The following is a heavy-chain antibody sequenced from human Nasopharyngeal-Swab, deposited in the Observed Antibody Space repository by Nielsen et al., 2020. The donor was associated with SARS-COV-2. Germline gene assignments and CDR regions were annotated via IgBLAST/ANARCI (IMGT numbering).Heavy chain of an antibody. D-gene: IGHD6-19*01. CDR2: IYPRDSDT. V-gene: IGHV5-51*01. CDR3: ARLHFASGPFDY. Sequence: KVSCKGSGHSFTSYWIAWVRQMPGKGLEWMGIIYPRDSDTRYSPSFQGQVTISADKSISTAYLQWSSLKASDTAMYYCARLHFASGPFDYWGQGTLVTVSS. J-gene: IGHJ4*02. CDR1: GHSFTSYW.